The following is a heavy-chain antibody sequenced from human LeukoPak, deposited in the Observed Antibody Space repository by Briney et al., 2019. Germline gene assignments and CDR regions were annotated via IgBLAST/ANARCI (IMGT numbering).Heavy chain of an antibody. CDR1: GFTFSSYS. J-gene: IGHJ5*02. V-gene: IGHV3-48*01. D-gene: IGHD1-1*01. Sequence: AGGSLRLSCAASGFTFSSYSMNWVRQAPGKGLEWVSYIKSGSTTVYYADSVKGRFTIPRDNGKNSLYLQMNSLRAEDTAVYFCARPNMPATSKAWFDPWGQGTLVTVSS. CDR2: IKSGSTTV. CDR3: ARPNMPATSKAWFDP.